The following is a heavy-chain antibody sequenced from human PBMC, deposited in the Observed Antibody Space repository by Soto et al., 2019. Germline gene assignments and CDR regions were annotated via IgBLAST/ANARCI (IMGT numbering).Heavy chain of an antibody. CDR3: AKDALTVSHPHDAFDI. Sequence: GGSLRLSCAASGFTFSSYAMSWVRQAPGKGLEWVSAISGSGGSTYYADSVKGRFTISRDNSKNTLYLQMNSLRAEDTAVYYCAKDALTVSHPHDAFDIWGQGTMVTVSS. CDR2: ISGSGGST. J-gene: IGHJ3*02. V-gene: IGHV3-23*01. CDR1: GFTFSSYA.